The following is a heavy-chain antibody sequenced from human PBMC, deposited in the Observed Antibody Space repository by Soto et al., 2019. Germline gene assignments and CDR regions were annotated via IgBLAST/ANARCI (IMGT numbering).Heavy chain of an antibody. Sequence: PCGSLRLSCAAAGFTFSTYGMIRVRQAPGKGLEWVSGISASGGSTYYADSVKGRFTISRDNSKSTMYLQMNSLRAEDTALYYCAKSNRPTAPFDYWGLGTLVTVSS. J-gene: IGHJ4*02. CDR3: AKSNRPTAPFDY. V-gene: IGHV3-23*01. CDR2: ISASGGST. CDR1: GFTFSTYG. D-gene: IGHD4-4*01.